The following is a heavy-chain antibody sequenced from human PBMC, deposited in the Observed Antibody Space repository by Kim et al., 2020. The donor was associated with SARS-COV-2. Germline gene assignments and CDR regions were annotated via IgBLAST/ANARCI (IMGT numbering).Heavy chain of an antibody. V-gene: IGHV1-18*01. D-gene: IGHD6-13*01. CDR1: GYTFTSYG. Sequence: ASVKVSCKASGYTFTSYGISWVRQAPGQGLEWMGWISAYNGNTNYAQKLQGRVTMTTDTSTSTAYMELRSLRSDDTAVYYCASSGGSWYGYNWFDPWGQGTLVTVSS. CDR3: ASSGGSWYGYNWFDP. CDR2: ISAYNGNT. J-gene: IGHJ5*02.